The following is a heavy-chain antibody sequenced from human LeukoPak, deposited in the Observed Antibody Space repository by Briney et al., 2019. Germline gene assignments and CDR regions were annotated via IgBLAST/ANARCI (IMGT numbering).Heavy chain of an antibody. J-gene: IGHJ4*02. D-gene: IGHD3-10*01. V-gene: IGHV1-69*01. Sequence: SVKVSFKASGGTFSSYAISWLRQAPGQGLEWMGGIIPIFGTANYAQKFQGRVTITADESTSTAYMELSSLRSEDTAVYYCARARSTMVRGGFLDLDYWGQGTLVTVSS. CDR3: ARARSTMVRGGFLDLDY. CDR1: GGTFSSYA. CDR2: IIPIFGTA.